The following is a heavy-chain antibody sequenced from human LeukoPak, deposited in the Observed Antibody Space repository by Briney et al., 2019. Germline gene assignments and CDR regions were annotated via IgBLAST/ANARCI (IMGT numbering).Heavy chain of an antibody. CDR1: NGSIITSSYY. CDR2: IYYRGRT. D-gene: IGHD3-22*01. Sequence: PSETLPLTCTVSNGSIITSSYYWAWIRQPPGEGLEWIGSIYYRGRTYYNPSLKIRVTISADTSKNQFSLNLSSVTASDTAVYYCARQKILDDNYDSSGYYVDQWGQGSLVTVSS. CDR3: ARQKILDDNYDSSGYYVDQ. J-gene: IGHJ4*02. V-gene: IGHV4-39*01.